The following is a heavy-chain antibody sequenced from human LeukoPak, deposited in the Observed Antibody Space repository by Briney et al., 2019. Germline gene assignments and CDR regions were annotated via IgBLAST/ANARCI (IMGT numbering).Heavy chain of an antibody. Sequence: PSETLSLTCTVSGGSISSSSYYWGWIRQPPGKGLEWIGSIYYSGSTYYNPSLKSRVTISVDTSKNQFSLKLSSVTAADTAVYYCARLAGGGITGAWGQGTLVTVSS. J-gene: IGHJ4*02. CDR2: IYYSGST. D-gene: IGHD1-20*01. V-gene: IGHV4-39*01. CDR3: ARLAGGGITGA. CDR1: GGSISSSSYY.